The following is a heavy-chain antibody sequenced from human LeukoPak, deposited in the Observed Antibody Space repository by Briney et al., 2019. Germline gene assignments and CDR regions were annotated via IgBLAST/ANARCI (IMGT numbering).Heavy chain of an antibody. CDR2: MSSDESTT. J-gene: IGHJ5*02. CDR1: GFTLSSYW. CDR3: ARGQGPYGWFDP. V-gene: IGHV3-74*01. Sequence: PGGSLRLSRAASGFTLSSYWMHWARQTPGKGLVWVSRMSSDESTTNYADSVRGRFTISRDNAKNALYLQMNNLRAEDTAIYFCARGQGPYGWFDPWGQGTLVTVSS. D-gene: IGHD4-17*01.